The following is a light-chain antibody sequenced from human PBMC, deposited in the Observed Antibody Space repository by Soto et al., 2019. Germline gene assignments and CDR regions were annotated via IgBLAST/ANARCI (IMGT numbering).Light chain of an antibody. J-gene: IGKJ1*01. CDR1: QSISNS. V-gene: IGKV1-39*01. CDR2: AAS. Sequence: DIQMTQSPSSLSASVGDRVAITCRASQSISNSLNWYQQKPGKAPKLLMYAASSLQSGVPSRFSGSGSGTDFTLTISSLHTEDFATYYCQQSYSPPRTFGQGTKVEIK. CDR3: QQSYSPPRT.